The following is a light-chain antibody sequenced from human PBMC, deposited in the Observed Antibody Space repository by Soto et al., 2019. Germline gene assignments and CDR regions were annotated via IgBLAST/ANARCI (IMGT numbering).Light chain of an antibody. CDR2: LNRNGSH. V-gene: IGLV4-69*01. CDR1: GGPSSYT. CDR3: QTWGTGIRV. J-gene: IGLJ3*02. Sequence: QSVLTQSPSASASLGASAKLTSPLSGGPSSYTIAWHQQQAEKGPGYLMKLNRNGSHSKGDGIPDRFSGSSSGAERYLIIASLQPEDEADYYCQTWGTGIRVFGGGTKVTVL.